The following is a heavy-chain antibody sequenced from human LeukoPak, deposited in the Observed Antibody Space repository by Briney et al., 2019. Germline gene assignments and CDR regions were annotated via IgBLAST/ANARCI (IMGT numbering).Heavy chain of an antibody. Sequence: ASETLSLTCTVSGGSISSYYWSWIRQPPGKGLEWIGYIYYSGSTYYNPSLKSRVTISVDTSKNQFSLKLSSVTAADTAVYYCARDGIGSSTPFDYWGQGTLVTVSS. J-gene: IGHJ4*02. CDR1: GGSISSYY. CDR2: IYYSGST. D-gene: IGHD6-6*01. CDR3: ARDGIGSSTPFDY. V-gene: IGHV4-59*12.